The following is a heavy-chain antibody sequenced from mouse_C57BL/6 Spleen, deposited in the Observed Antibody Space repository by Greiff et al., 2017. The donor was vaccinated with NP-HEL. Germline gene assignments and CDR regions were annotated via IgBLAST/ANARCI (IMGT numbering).Heavy chain of an antibody. CDR3: AREVYDYDEEDNFDD. Sequence: VQLQQSGPEVVKPGASVKISCKASGYAFSSSWMNWVKQRPGKGLEWIGRIYPGDGDTNYNGKFKGKATLTADKSSSTAYMQLSSLTSEDSAVYFCAREVYDYDEEDNFDDWGQGTTLTVSS. CDR2: IYPGDGDT. CDR1: GYAFSSSW. D-gene: IGHD2-4*01. J-gene: IGHJ2*01. V-gene: IGHV1-82*01.